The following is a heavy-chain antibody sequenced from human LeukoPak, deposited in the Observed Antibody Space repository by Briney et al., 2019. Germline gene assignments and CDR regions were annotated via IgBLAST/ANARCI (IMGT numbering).Heavy chain of an antibody. J-gene: IGHJ6*03. V-gene: IGHV4-39*01. CDR3: ARHRPLYGGYEDDYYYYMDV. CDR2: IYYSGST. CDR1: GGSLSSSSYY. Sequence: PSETLSLTCTASGGSLSSSSYYWGWIRQPPGKGLEWVGSIYYSGSTYYNPSLKSRVTISVDTSKNQFSLKLSSVTAADTAVYYCARHRPLYGGYEDDYYYYMDVWGKGTTVTVSS. D-gene: IGHD5-12*01.